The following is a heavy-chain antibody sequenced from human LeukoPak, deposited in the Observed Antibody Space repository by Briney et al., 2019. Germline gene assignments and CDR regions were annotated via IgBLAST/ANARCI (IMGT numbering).Heavy chain of an antibody. CDR3: ARSPSSFGY. Sequence: SETLSLTCAVYGGSFSGYHWSWIRQPPGKGLEWIGEINHSGSTNYNPSLKSRVTISVDTSKNQFSLKLSSVTAADTAVYYCARSPSSFGYWGQGTLVTVSS. D-gene: IGHD6-13*01. V-gene: IGHV4-34*01. CDR2: INHSGST. J-gene: IGHJ4*02. CDR1: GGSFSGYH.